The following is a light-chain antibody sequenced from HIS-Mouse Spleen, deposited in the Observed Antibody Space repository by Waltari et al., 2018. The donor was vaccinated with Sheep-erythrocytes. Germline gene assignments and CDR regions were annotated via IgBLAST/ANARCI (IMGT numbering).Light chain of an antibody. J-gene: IGLJ3*02. CDR2: DNQ. CDR1: SSNIGNNY. CDR3: GTWDSSLSAGRV. Sequence: QSVLTQPPSVSAAPGQKVTISCSGSSSNIGNNYVSWYQPLPGTAPKLLIYDNQKRPSGIPDRFSGSKSGTSATLGITGLQTGDEADYYCGTWDSSLSAGRVFGGGTKLTVL. V-gene: IGLV1-51*01.